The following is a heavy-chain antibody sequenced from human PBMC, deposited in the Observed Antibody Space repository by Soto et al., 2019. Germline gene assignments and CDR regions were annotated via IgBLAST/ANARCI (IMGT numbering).Heavy chain of an antibody. CDR3: AKDSTVTTSLYFYYYGFDV. Sequence: VQLLESGGGLVQPGGSLRLACTASGFTFNHYAMSWVRQVPGKGLEWVSAVSGRGGSTKYADSVKGRFIISRDNSNSTLYLQMDSLRGEDTAVYYCAKDSTVTTSLYFYYYGFDVWGQGTTVTVSS. CDR2: VSGRGGST. V-gene: IGHV3-23*01. D-gene: IGHD4-17*01. J-gene: IGHJ6*01. CDR1: GFTFNHYA.